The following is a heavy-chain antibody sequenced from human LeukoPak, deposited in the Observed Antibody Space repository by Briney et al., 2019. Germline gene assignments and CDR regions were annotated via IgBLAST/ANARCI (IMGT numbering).Heavy chain of an antibody. CDR1: GFTFGSFA. V-gene: IGHV3-23*01. D-gene: IGHD6-13*01. CDR2: IVGSGGYT. J-gene: IGHJ4*02. CDR3: ARDIRGAGTLAFDY. Sequence: GGSLRLSCTASGFTFGSFAMTWVRRAPGKELEWVSSIVGSGGYTYYADSVKGRFTISRDNSKSTLSLQMNSLRAEDTAVYYCARDIRGAGTLAFDYWGQGTLVTVSS.